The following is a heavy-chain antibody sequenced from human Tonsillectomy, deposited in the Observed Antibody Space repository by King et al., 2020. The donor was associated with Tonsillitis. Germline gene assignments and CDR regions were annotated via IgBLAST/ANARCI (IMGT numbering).Heavy chain of an antibody. V-gene: IGHV3-48*01. D-gene: IGHD5-24*01. CDR2: INAISTNI. Sequence: VQLVESGGGLVQPGGSLRLSCAASGFTFSRYSMIWVRQAPGKGREWLSYINAISTNIFYADSVKGRFTISRDNPKNSLYLQMNSLRAEDSAVYYCARAWPIGAFDMWGHGTMVPVSS. J-gene: IGHJ3*02. CDR3: ARAWPIGAFDM. CDR1: GFTFSRYS.